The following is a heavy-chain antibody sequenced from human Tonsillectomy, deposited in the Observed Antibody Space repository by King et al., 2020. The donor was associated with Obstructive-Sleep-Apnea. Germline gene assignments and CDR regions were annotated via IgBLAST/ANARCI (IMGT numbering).Heavy chain of an antibody. V-gene: IGHV4-38-2*02. J-gene: IGHJ4*02. D-gene: IGHD3-9*01. Sequence: QLQESGPGLVKPSETLSLTCTVSGYSTSSGHYWGWIRQPPGKGLEWIWSIHLSWSIYANPSLNSRATISLDTSKNQFSLKLRSVTAADTAVYYCARDGLYFDWLLAALDYWGQGILVTVSS. CDR1: GYSTSSGHY. CDR3: ARDGLYFDWLLAALDY. CDR2: IHLSWSI.